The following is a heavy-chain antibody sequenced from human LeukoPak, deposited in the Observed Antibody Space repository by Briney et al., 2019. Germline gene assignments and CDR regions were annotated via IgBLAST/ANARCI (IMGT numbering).Heavy chain of an antibody. CDR1: GGTFSSYA. V-gene: IGHV1-69*01. CDR2: IIPIFGTA. Sequence: SVKVSCKASGGTFSSYAISWVRQAPGQGLEWMEGIIPIFGTANYAQKFQGRVTITADESTSTAYMELSSLRSEDTAVYYCARDLARGSDDYVWGSYRIFDYWGQGTLVTVSS. D-gene: IGHD3-16*02. J-gene: IGHJ4*02. CDR3: ARDLARGSDDYVWGSYRIFDY.